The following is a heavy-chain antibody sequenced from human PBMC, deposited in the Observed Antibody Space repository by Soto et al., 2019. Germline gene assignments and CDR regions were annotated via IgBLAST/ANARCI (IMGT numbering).Heavy chain of an antibody. CDR3: AKRWGQLTTLFFGFYFDY. CDR1: GFNFSSYA. V-gene: IGHV3-23*01. D-gene: IGHD2-2*01. CDR2: ISGSGGST. J-gene: IGHJ4*02. Sequence: AGGSLRLSCAASGFNFSSYAMSWVRQDPGKGLEWVSAISGSGGSTYYADSVKGRFTISRDNSKNTLYLQMNSLRAEDTAVYYCAKRWGQLTTLFFGFYFDYWGQGTLVTVSS.